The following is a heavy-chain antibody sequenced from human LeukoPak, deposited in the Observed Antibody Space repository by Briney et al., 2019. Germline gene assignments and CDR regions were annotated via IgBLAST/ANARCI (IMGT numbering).Heavy chain of an antibody. CDR2: ISGSGVNT. J-gene: IGHJ4*02. CDR3: AKDQSIEKWLSFHY. D-gene: IGHD3-22*01. Sequence: PGGSLRLSCAASGFTFSDYYMSWIRQAPGKGLEWVSAISGSGVNTYYADSVKGRFTISRDNSKNTLYLQMNSLRVEDTAVYYCAKDQSIEKWLSFHYWGQGTLVTVSS. CDR1: GFTFSDYY. V-gene: IGHV3-23*01.